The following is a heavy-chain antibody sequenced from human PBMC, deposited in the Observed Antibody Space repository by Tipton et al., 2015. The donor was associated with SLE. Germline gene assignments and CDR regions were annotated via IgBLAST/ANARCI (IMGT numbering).Heavy chain of an antibody. Sequence: QLVQSGPEVKPSETLSLTCTVSGNSIGTSYWSWVRQAPGKGPEWVSIVYSAARTHYSDSVRGRFIISRDDSKNTMYLEMENLRPEDTDRYYCAKGGAGGLHLDSWGQGTLVTVSS. CDR3: AKGGAGGLHLDS. D-gene: IGHD1-26*01. V-gene: IGHV3-53*01. CDR2: VYSAART. CDR1: GNSIGTSY. J-gene: IGHJ4*02.